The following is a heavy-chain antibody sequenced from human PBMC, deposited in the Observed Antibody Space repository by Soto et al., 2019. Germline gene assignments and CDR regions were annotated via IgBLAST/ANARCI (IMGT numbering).Heavy chain of an antibody. CDR2: LYYSGIT. Sequence: SETLSLTCTVSGGSISRYYWSWIRQPPGKGLERIGYLYYSGITNYNPSLKSRVSTSLDPSKNQFSLKLTSVTAADTAVYYCARRGGGDSNPEDAFDIWGQGLMVTVSS. V-gene: IGHV4-59*01. J-gene: IGHJ3*02. CDR3: ARRGGGDSNPEDAFDI. CDR1: GGSISRYY. D-gene: IGHD2-21*02.